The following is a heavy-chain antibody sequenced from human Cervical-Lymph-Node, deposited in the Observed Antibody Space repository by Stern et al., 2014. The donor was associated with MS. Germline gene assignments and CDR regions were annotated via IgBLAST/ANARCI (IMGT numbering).Heavy chain of an antibody. Sequence: QVQLVESGAEVKKPGSSGKVSCKASGGTFSSYEITWLRQAPGQGLEWMGGIIPTFDTPTDAQKFQYRVTISADESTNTAYLELNGLKSDDTAIYFCARAYTYYSNSAGYWGQGTLVTVSS. CDR2: IIPTFDTP. J-gene: IGHJ4*02. CDR3: ARAYTYYSNSAGY. CDR1: GGTFSSYE. D-gene: IGHD3-10*01. V-gene: IGHV1-69*01.